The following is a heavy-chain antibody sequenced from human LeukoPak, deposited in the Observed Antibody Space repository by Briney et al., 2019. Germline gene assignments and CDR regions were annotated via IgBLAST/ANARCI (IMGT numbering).Heavy chain of an antibody. CDR1: GFTFSSYD. CDR3: ARDRGYCSSTSCYTGPDWFDP. D-gene: IGHD2-2*02. J-gene: IGHJ5*02. Sequence: PGGSLRLSCAASGFTFSSYDMHWVRQATGKGLEWVSAIGTAGDTYYPGSVKGRFTISRENAKNSLYLQMNSLRAGDTAVYYCARDRGYCSSTSCYTGPDWFDPWGQGTLVTVSS. CDR2: IGTAGDT. V-gene: IGHV3-13*01.